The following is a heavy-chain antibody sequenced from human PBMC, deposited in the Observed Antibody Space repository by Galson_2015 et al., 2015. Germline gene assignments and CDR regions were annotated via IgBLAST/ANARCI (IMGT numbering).Heavy chain of an antibody. J-gene: IGHJ5*02. Sequence: SLRLSCAASGFTFSSYWMSWVRQAPGKGLEWVANIKQDRSEKYYVDSVKGRFTISRDNAKNSLYLQMNSLRAEDTAVYYCARQYISSSGWFDPWGQGTLVTVSS. D-gene: IGHD6-6*01. CDR3: ARQYISSSGWFDP. CDR1: GFTFSSYW. V-gene: IGHV3-7*03. CDR2: IKQDRSEK.